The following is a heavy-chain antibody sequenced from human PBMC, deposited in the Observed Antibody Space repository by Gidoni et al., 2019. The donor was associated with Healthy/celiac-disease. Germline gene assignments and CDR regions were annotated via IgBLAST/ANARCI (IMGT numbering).Heavy chain of an antibody. J-gene: IGHJ4*02. CDR3: ASRPWEIDY. V-gene: IGHV3-11*01. Sequence: FGDYYMSWSRQAPGKGLEWVSYISSSGSTIYYADSVKGRFTISRDKAKHSLYLQMNSLRAEDTAVYYCASRPWEIDYWGQGTLVTVSS. CDR1: FGDYY. D-gene: IGHD1-26*01. CDR2: ISSSGSTI.